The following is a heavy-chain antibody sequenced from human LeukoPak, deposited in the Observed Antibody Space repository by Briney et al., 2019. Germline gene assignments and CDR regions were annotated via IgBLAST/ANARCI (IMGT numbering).Heavy chain of an antibody. J-gene: IGHJ4*02. CDR3: ARDWGSIKVITDY. V-gene: IGHV1-18*04. D-gene: IGHD3-16*01. CDR1: GYTFTGYY. Sequence: ASVKVSCKASGYTFTGYYMHWVRQAPGQELEWVGWISSNSDNTNYAQKFQGRVTMTTDTSTSTAYMELRSLRSDDTAVYYCARDWGSIKVITDYWGQGTLVTVSS. CDR2: ISSNSDNT.